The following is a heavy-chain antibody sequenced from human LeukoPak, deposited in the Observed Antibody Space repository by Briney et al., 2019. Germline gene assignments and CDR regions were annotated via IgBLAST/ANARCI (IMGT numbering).Heavy chain of an antibody. D-gene: IGHD3-16*01. V-gene: IGHV3-21*01. CDR2: ISSSSSYI. Sequence: GGSLRLSCAASGFTFSSYSMNWVRQAPGKGLEWVSSISSSSSYIYYADSVKGRFTIPRDNAKNSLYLQMNSLRAEDTAVYYCAGTDHGAPFDPWGQGTLVTVSS. CDR3: AGTDHGAPFDP. CDR1: GFTFSSYS. J-gene: IGHJ5*02.